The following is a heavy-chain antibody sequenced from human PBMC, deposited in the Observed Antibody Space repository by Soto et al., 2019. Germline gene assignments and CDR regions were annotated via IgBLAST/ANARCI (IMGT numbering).Heavy chain of an antibody. D-gene: IGHD2-2*01. Sequence: QVQLVQSGAEVKKPGSSVKVSCKASGGTFSSYAISWVRQAPGQGLEWMGGIIPIFGTANYAQKFQGRVTITADESTSTAYMELSRLRSEDTAVYYCARIVVVVPAATHSYGMDVWGQGTTVTVSS. V-gene: IGHV1-69*01. CDR2: IIPIFGTA. CDR1: GGTFSSYA. J-gene: IGHJ6*02. CDR3: ARIVVVVPAATHSYGMDV.